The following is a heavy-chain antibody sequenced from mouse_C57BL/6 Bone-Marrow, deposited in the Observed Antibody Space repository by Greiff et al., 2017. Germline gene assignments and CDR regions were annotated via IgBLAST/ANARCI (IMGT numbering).Heavy chain of an antibody. CDR2: IYPRSGNT. V-gene: IGHV1-81*01. J-gene: IGHJ4*01. D-gene: IGHD2-5*01. CDR3: ARGTYYSNHGSMDY. CDR1: GYTFTSYG. Sequence: QVQLQQSGAELARPGASVKLSCKASGYTFTSYGISWVKQRTGQGLEWIGEIYPRSGNTYYNEKFKGKATLTADKSSSTAYMELRSLTSEDSAVYFCARGTYYSNHGSMDYWGQGTSVTVSS.